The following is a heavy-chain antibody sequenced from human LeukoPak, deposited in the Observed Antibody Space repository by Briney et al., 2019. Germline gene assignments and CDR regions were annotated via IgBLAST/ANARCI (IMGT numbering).Heavy chain of an antibody. CDR2: IYHSRST. V-gene: IGHV4-38-2*02. Sequence: SETLSLTCIVSGYSISSGYYWDWIRQPPGKGLEWIGNIYHSRSTYYNPSLKSRVTISVDTSKNQFSLKQNSVTAADTAVYYCAKNSGYYHPYYIDSWGQGTLVTVSS. CDR1: GYSISSGYY. J-gene: IGHJ4*02. D-gene: IGHD3-22*01. CDR3: AKNSGYYHPYYIDS.